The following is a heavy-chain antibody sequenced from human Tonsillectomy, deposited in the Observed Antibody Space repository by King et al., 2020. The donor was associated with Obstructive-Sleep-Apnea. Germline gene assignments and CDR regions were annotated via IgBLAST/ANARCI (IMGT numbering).Heavy chain of an antibody. V-gene: IGHV4-59*08. CDR1: GGSISSHY. CDR2: INYSGST. D-gene: IGHD6-19*01. J-gene: IGHJ3*01. Sequence: VQLQESGPGLVKPSETLSLTCAVSGGSISSHYWSWIRQPPGKGLEWIGYINYSGSTNYNPSLKSRVTISLDKSKNQFSLRLRSVTAADTAVYYCARLRSVAGTRTPSFDVWGQGPLVTVSS. CDR3: ARLRSVAGTRTPSFDV.